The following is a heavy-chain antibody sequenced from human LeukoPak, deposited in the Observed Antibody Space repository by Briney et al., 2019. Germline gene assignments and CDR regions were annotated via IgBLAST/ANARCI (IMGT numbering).Heavy chain of an antibody. V-gene: IGHV4-61*02. J-gene: IGHJ3*02. CDR2: IYTSGST. CDR3: ARAYYYDSSGYLEAFDI. CDR1: GGSISSGSYY. Sequence: SETLSLTCTVSGGSISSGSYYWSWIRQPAGKGLEWIGRIYTSGSTNYNPSPKSRVTISVDTSKNQFSLKLSSVTAADTAVYYCARAYYYDSSGYLEAFDIWGQGTMVTVSS. D-gene: IGHD3-22*01.